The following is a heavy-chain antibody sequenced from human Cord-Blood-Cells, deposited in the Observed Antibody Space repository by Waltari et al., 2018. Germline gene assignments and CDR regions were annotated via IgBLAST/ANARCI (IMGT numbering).Heavy chain of an antibody. CDR3: AREYQPSYYMDV. CDR2: INSDGSST. Sequence: EVQLVESGGGLVQPGGSLRLSCAPSGFTFSRYWMHWVRQAPGKGLGWVSRINSDGSSTSYADSVKGRFTISRDNAKNTLYLQMNSLRAEDTAVYYCAREYQPSYYMDVWGKGTTVTVSS. D-gene: IGHD2-2*01. J-gene: IGHJ6*03. V-gene: IGHV3-74*01. CDR1: GFTFSRYW.